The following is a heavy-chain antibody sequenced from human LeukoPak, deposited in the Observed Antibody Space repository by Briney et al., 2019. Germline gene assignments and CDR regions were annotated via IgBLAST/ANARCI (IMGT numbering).Heavy chain of an antibody. Sequence: SQTLSLTCTVSGGSISSGNYYWSWIRQPAGRGLEWIGRMYTSGSTNYNPSLKSRVTISVDTSKNQFSLKLSSVTAADTAVYYCAREVRSTYYYYMDVWGKGTTVTVSS. V-gene: IGHV4-61*02. CDR3: AREVRSTYYYYMDV. CDR1: GGSISSGNYY. J-gene: IGHJ6*03. CDR2: MYTSGST.